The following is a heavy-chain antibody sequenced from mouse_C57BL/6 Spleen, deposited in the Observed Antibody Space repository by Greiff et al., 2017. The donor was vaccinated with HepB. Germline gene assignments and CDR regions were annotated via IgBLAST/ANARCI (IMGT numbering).Heavy chain of an antibody. CDR3: TRWTGTGYFDV. D-gene: IGHD4-1*01. CDR1: GYTFTDYE. V-gene: IGHV1-15*01. J-gene: IGHJ1*03. Sequence: VKLQESGAELVRPGASVTLSCKASGYTFTDYEMHWVKQTPVHGLEWIGAIDPETGGTSYNQKFKGKAILTADKSSSTAYMELRSLTSEDSAVYYCTRWTGTGYFDVWGTGTTVTVSS. CDR2: IDPETGGT.